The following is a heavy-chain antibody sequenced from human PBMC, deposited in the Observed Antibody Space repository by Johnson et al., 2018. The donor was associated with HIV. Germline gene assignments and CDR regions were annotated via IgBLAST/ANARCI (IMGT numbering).Heavy chain of an antibody. CDR1: VFTFTSYG. CDR2: IRYDGSNK. V-gene: IGHV3-30*02. Sequence: QVQPVESGGGLLQPGGSLRLSCAASVFTFTSYGMHWVRQAPGKGLEWVAFIRYDGSNKYYSDSVKGRFTISRDNSKNTLYLQMNSLRPEDTAVYYCAKDPLVGATYAAFDIWSQGTMVTVSS. D-gene: IGHD1-26*01. J-gene: IGHJ3*02. CDR3: AKDPLVGATYAAFDI.